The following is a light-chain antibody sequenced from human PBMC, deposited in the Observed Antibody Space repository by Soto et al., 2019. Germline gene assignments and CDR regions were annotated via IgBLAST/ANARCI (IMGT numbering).Light chain of an antibody. J-gene: IGKJ4*01. V-gene: IGKV1-39*01. CDR3: QQSYNTPGLT. CDR2: AAY. Sequence: DIQMTQSPSSLSASVGDRVTITCRASQSISSYSNWYQQKPGKAPKLLIYAAYSLQSAVPSRFSGSGSGTDFTVTICSLEPENFCTYYCQQSYNTPGLTFGGGTKVEIK. CDR1: QSISSY.